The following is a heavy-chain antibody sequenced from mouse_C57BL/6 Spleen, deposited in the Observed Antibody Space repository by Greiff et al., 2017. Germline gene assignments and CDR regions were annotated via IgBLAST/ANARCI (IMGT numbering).Heavy chain of an antibody. J-gene: IGHJ1*03. Sequence: QVQLQQPGAELVMPGASVKLSCKASGYTFTSYWMHWVKQRPGQGLEWIGEIDPSDSYTNYNQKFKGKSTLTVDKSSSTAYMQRSSLTSEDSAVYYCASAYYYGSSYGYFDVWGTGTTVTVSS. V-gene: IGHV1-69*01. CDR3: ASAYYYGSSYGYFDV. CDR1: GYTFTSYW. CDR2: IDPSDSYT. D-gene: IGHD1-1*01.